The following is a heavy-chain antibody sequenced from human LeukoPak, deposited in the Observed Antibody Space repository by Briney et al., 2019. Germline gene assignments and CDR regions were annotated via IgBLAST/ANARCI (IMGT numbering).Heavy chain of an antibody. J-gene: IGHJ6*03. CDR2: INPNSGGT. CDR3: ARDRWDGDGYNHPNCPMDV. D-gene: IGHD5-24*01. Sequence: ASVKVSCKASGYTFTGYYMHWVRQAPGQGLEWMGWINPNSGGTNYAQKFQGRVTMTRDTSISTAYMELSRLRSDDTAVYYCARDRWDGDGYNHPNCPMDVWGKGTTVTVSS. V-gene: IGHV1-2*02. CDR1: GYTFTGYY.